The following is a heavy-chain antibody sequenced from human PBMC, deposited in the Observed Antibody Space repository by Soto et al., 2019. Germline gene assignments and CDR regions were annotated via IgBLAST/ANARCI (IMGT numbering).Heavy chain of an antibody. Sequence: GGSLRLSCAASGFTFSSYGMHWVRQAPGKGLEWVAVISYDGSNKYYADSVKGRFTISRDNSKNTLYLQMNSLRAEDTAVYYCAKETVILRYFDWLLVGDAFDIWGQGTMVNVSS. CDR2: ISYDGSNK. CDR3: AKETVILRYFDWLLVGDAFDI. J-gene: IGHJ3*02. CDR1: GFTFSSYG. D-gene: IGHD3-9*01. V-gene: IGHV3-30*18.